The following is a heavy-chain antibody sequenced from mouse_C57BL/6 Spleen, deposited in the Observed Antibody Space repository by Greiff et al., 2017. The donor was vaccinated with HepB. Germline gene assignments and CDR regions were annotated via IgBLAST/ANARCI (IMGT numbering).Heavy chain of an antibody. J-gene: IGHJ2*01. CDR1: GYTFTDYY. CDR3: ARRWNYYGSSPYYFDY. Sequence: VQLQQSGPELVKPGASVKISCKASGYTFTDYYMNWVKQSHGKSLEWIGDINPNNGGTSYNQKFKGKATLTVDKSSSTAYMELRSLTSEDSAVYYCARRWNYYGSSPYYFDYWGQGTTLTVSS. D-gene: IGHD1-1*01. V-gene: IGHV1-26*01. CDR2: INPNNGGT.